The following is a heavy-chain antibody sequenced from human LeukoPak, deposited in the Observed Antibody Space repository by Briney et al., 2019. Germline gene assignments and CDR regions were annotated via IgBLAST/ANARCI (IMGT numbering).Heavy chain of an antibody. CDR2: ISVGSNYI. J-gene: IGHJ4*02. D-gene: IGHD3-22*01. Sequence: GGSLRLSCAASGCTFSSYSINWVRQAPGKGLEWVSSISVGSNYIYYADSVRGRFSISRDDARNSLYLQMDSLRGDDTAVYYCARLRRNSDRSGYYYYYDYWGQGTLVTVSS. V-gene: IGHV3-21*01. CDR3: ARLRRNSDRSGYYYYYDY. CDR1: GCTFSSYS.